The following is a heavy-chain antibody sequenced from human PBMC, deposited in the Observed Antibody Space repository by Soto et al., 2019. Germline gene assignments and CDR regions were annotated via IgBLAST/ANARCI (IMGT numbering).Heavy chain of an antibody. J-gene: IGHJ4*02. Sequence: QVQLVQSGAEVKKPGASVKVSCKASGYTFTSYGSSWVRQAPGQGLKWMGWISAYNGNTNYAQKLQGRVTMTTDTSTSTAYMELRSLRSVATAVYYCARVAYYYDSSGYDYWGQGTLVTVSS. CDR3: ARVAYYYDSSGYDY. V-gene: IGHV1-18*01. D-gene: IGHD3-22*01. CDR2: ISAYNGNT. CDR1: GYTFTSYG.